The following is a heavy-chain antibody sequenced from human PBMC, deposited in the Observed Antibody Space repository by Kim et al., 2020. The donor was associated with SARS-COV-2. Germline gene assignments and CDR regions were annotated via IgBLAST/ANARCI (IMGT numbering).Heavy chain of an antibody. CDR1: GFTFDDYA. CDR3: AKDNLTKYYYDSSGYYSEWDYYYYYGMDV. CDR2: ISWNSGSI. J-gene: IGHJ6*02. V-gene: IGHV3-9*01. D-gene: IGHD3-22*01. Sequence: GGSLRLSCAASGFTFDDYAMHWVRQAPGKGLEWVSGISWNSGSIGYADSVKGRFTISRDNAKNSLYLQMNSLRAEDTTLYYCAKDNLTKYYYDSSGYYSEWDYYYYYGMDVWGQGTTVTVSS.